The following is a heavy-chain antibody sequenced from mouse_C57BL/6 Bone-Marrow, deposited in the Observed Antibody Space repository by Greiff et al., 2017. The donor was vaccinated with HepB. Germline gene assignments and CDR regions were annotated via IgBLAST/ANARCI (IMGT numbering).Heavy chain of an antibody. J-gene: IGHJ4*01. D-gene: IGHD2-4*01. CDR2: IYPGSGST. CDR3: ARGGLRLGRYAVDY. CDR1: GYTFTSYW. V-gene: IGHV1-55*01. Sequence: QVQLQQPGAELVKPGASVKMSCKASGYTFTSYWITWVKQRPGQGLEWIGDIYPGSGSTNYNEKFKSKATLTVDTSSSTAYMQLSSLKSEDSAVYYCARGGLRLGRYAVDYWGQGTSVTVSS.